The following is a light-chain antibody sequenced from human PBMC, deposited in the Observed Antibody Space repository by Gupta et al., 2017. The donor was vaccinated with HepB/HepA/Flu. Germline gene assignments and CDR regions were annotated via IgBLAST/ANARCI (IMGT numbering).Light chain of an antibody. Sequence: SYDLTQPPSVSVSPGQTASIRCSGANSGEKYAFWNQQKPGQYTFRVIYQDSKRPSGIPERFSGSNSAKTVTLLLSETQAVYYSEYYGKVWNSTTWVFGAGTKLTVL. CDR1: NSGEKY. CDR3: KVWNSTTWV. CDR2: QDS. V-gene: IGLV3-1*01. J-gene: IGLJ1*01.